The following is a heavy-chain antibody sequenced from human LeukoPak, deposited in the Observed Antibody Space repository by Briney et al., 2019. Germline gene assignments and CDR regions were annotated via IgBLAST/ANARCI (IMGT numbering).Heavy chain of an antibody. J-gene: IGHJ4*02. V-gene: IGHV1-18*01. Sequence: ASVKVSCKASGYTFTSYGISWVRQAPGQGLEWMGWISAYNGNTNYAQKLQGRVTMTTDTSTSTAYMELRSLRSDDTAVYYCARVYKDSSGYHYVPYYFDYWGQGTLVTVSS. CDR2: ISAYNGNT. D-gene: IGHD3-22*01. CDR1: GYTFTSYG. CDR3: ARVYKDSSGYHYVPYYFDY.